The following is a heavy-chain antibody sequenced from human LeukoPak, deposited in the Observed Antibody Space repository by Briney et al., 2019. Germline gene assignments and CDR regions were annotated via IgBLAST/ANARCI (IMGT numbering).Heavy chain of an antibody. CDR3: ARGDYGAFDI. V-gene: IGHV4-30-4*02. D-gene: IGHD4-17*01. CDR1: GGSISSGDYY. CDR2: IYNSGNT. Sequence: SETLSLTCTVSGGSISSGDYYWSWIRQPPGRGLEWIGYIYNSGNTYYNPSLKSRVTISVDTSKNQFSLKLSSVTAADTAVYYCARGDYGAFDIWGQGTMVTVSS. J-gene: IGHJ3*02.